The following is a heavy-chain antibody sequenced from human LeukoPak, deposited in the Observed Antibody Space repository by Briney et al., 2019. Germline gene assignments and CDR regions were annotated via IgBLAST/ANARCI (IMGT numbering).Heavy chain of an antibody. J-gene: IGHJ4*02. D-gene: IGHD4-17*01. CDR1: GCTFSSYA. V-gene: IGHV3-23*01. CDR2: SSGSGGST. CDR3: AKDLGFRVTTAYFDY. Sequence: GGSLRLSCAASGCTFSSYAMSWVRQAPGKGLEWVSASSGSGGSTYYADAVKGRFTISRDNSKNTLYLQMNSLRAEDTAVYYCAKDLGFRVTTAYFDYWGQGTLVTVSS.